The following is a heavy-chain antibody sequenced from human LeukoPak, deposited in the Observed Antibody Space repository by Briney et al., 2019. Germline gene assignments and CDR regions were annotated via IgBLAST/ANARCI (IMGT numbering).Heavy chain of an antibody. CDR2: ISSTGGTT. CDR1: GITFSSYG. D-gene: IGHD1-26*01. V-gene: IGHV3-23*01. CDR3: ANDGSGSFTFDY. Sequence: GGSLRLSCAASGITFSSYGMSWVRQAPGKGLEWVSSISSTGGTTYYADSVKGRFTISRDNSKNTLYLQMNSLRAEDTAIYYCANDGSGSFTFDYWGQGTLVTVSS. J-gene: IGHJ4*02.